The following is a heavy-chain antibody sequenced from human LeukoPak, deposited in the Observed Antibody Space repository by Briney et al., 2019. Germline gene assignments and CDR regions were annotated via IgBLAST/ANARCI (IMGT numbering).Heavy chain of an antibody. V-gene: IGHV3-48*01. J-gene: IGHJ4*02. CDR2: ISSGSTTI. CDR3: ARAPLESNYAYDY. Sequence: GGSLRLSCVASGFTFSTYSMNWVRQAPGKGLEWVSYISSGSTTIYYADSVKGRFTISRDNAKNSLYLQMNSLRAEDTALYYCARAPLESNYAYDYWGRGTLVTVSS. CDR1: GFTFSTYS. D-gene: IGHD3-16*01.